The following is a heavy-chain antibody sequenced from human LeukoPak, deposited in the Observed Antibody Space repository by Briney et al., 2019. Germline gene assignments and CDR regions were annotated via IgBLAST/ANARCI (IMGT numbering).Heavy chain of an antibody. Sequence: TQTLSLTCTVSGGSISSGDYYWRWIRQPPGKGLEWIGYIYYSGSTYYNPSLKSRVTISVDTSKNQFSLKPSSVTAADTAVYYCASGRGYSSSSRRFDPWGQGTLVTVSS. CDR3: ASGRGYSSSSRRFDP. CDR2: IYYSGST. V-gene: IGHV4-30-4*08. D-gene: IGHD6-6*01. J-gene: IGHJ5*02. CDR1: GGSISSGDYY.